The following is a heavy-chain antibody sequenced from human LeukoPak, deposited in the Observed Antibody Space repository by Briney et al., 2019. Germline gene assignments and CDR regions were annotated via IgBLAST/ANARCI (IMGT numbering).Heavy chain of an antibody. V-gene: IGHV3-23*01. CDR2: ITSGGGAT. J-gene: IGHJ4*02. CDR3: AKGRSDTSYYDY. Sequence: QPGGSLRLSCAASGFTFSSYAMSWVRQAPGKGLEWVSRITSGGGATNYADSVKGRFTISRDDSKNTLYLQMSSLRAEDTAVYYCAKGRSDTSYYDYWGQETLVTVSS. CDR1: GFTFSSYA. D-gene: IGHD2-2*01.